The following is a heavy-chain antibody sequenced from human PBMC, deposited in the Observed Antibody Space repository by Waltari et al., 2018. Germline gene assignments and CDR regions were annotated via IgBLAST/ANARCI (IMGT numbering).Heavy chain of an antibody. CDR2: IRGSDDGT. CDR3: VKSPLGSCNGVICYPLDY. CDR1: GFTFSRFA. D-gene: IGHD2-15*01. V-gene: IGHV3-23*01. J-gene: IGHJ4*02. Sequence: EVQLLESGGGLVQPGGSLRLSCAASGFTFSRFAMSWVRQAPGKGLEGIAAIRGSDDGTYHADSVRGRFTISRDNSRNTLYLQMNRLRAEDTAVYYCVKSPLGSCNGVICYPLDYWGQGTLVTVSS.